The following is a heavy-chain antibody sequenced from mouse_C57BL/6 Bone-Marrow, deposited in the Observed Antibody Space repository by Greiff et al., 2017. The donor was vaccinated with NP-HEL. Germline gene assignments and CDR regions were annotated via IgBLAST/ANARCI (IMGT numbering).Heavy chain of an antibody. CDR3: AINPLIYYYGSSSAWFAY. CDR1: GYTFTDYY. CDR2: INPNNGGT. D-gene: IGHD1-1*01. J-gene: IGHJ3*01. Sequence: VQLQQSGPELVKPGASVKISCKASGYTFTDYYMNWVKQSHGKSLEWIGDINPNNGGTSYNQKFKGKATLTVDKSSSTAYMELRSLTSEDSAVYYSAINPLIYYYGSSSAWFAYWGQGTLVTVSA. V-gene: IGHV1-26*01.